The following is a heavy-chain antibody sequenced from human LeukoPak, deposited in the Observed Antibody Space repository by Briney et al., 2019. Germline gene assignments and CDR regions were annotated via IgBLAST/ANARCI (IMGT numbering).Heavy chain of an antibody. V-gene: IGHV1-69*05. Sequence: ASVKVSCKASGGTFSSYAISWVRQAPGQGLEWMGGIIPIFGTANYAQKFQGRVTMTRDTSTSTVYMELSSLRSEDTAVYYCARSTVAVYVVADYWGQGTLVTVSS. CDR1: GGTFSSYA. D-gene: IGHD2-15*01. CDR2: IIPIFGTA. J-gene: IGHJ4*02. CDR3: ARSTVAVYVVADY.